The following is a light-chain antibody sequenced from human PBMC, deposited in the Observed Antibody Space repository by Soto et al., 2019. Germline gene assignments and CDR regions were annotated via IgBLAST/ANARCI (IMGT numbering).Light chain of an antibody. J-gene: IGLJ1*01. CDR3: CSYAGSYTWV. CDR1: SSDVGGYNY. CDR2: DVS. V-gene: IGLV2-11*01. Sequence: QSALTQPRSVCGSPRQSVTISCTRTSSDVGGYNYVSWYQQHPGKAPKLMIYDVSKRPSGVPDRFSGSKSGNTASLTISGLQAEDEAAYYCCSYAGSYTWVFGTGTKVTVL.